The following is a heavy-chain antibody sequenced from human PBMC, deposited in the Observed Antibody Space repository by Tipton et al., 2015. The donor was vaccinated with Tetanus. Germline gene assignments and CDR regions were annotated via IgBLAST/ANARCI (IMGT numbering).Heavy chain of an antibody. D-gene: IGHD3-3*01. J-gene: IGHJ6*02. CDR1: GFTFSFYW. V-gene: IGHV3-21*01. CDR2: ISNSGGYK. Sequence: SLRLSCAASGFTFSFYWMNWVRQAPGKGLEWISSISNSGGYKYYPESVKGRFTSSRDNAKNSLYLQMNSLRAEDTAVYYCARQDKRFVGYYDAMDVWGQGTTVIVSS. CDR3: ARQDKRFVGYYDAMDV.